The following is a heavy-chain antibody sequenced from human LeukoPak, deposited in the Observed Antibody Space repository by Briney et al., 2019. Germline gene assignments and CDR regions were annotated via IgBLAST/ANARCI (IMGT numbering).Heavy chain of an antibody. CDR2: IYPGDSDT. CDR1: GYSFTSYW. D-gene: IGHD3-22*01. Sequence: AESLKISCKGSGYSFTSYWIWWVRQMPAKGLEWLGMIYPGDSDTSYSPSLKSQVTISVDTSISHAYLKLSTVTASDTAMYYCATKISGSYYYYYMDVWGKGTTVTVSS. J-gene: IGHJ6*03. CDR3: ATKISGSYYYYYMDV. V-gene: IGHV5-51*01.